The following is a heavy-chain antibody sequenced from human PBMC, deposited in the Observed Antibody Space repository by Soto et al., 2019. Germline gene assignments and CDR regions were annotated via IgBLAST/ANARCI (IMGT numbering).Heavy chain of an antibody. CDR2: INAGNGNT. CDR1: GYTFTSYA. D-gene: IGHD3-22*01. V-gene: IGHV1-3*01. J-gene: IGHJ5*02. CDR3: ARGGLNYYDSSGYLP. Sequence: GASVKVSCKASGYTFTSYAMHWVRQAPGQRLEWMGWINAGNGNTKYSQKFQGRVTMTRNTSISTAYMELSSLRSEDTAVYYCARGGLNYYDSSGYLPWGQGTLVTVSS.